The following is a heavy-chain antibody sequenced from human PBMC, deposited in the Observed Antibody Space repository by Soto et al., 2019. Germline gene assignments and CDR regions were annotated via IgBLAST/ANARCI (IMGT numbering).Heavy chain of an antibody. CDR1: GYSFTSYD. V-gene: IGHV1-8*01. J-gene: IGHJ5*02. D-gene: IGHD6-6*01. CDR2: MNPNSGNT. CDR3: ARGEYSSSSNWFDP. Sequence: ASVKVSCKASGYSFTSYDINWVRQATGQGLEWMGWMNPNSGNTGYAQKFQGRVTMTRNTSISTAYMELSSLRSEDTAAYYCARGEYSSSSNWFDPWGQGTLVTVSS.